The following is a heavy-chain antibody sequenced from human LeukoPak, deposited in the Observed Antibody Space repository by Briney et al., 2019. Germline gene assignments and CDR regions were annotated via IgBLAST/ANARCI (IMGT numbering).Heavy chain of an antibody. CDR3: GNLAKY. Sequence: SETPSLTSAVDCGSFSDYYWGWNRPLPGEGLVWIGEINDYGRTNSNPSLQSRVTVSVDTSKKQISLKLNSVSAADTAVYYCGNLAKYWGQGTLVTVSS. V-gene: IGHV4-34*01. CDR1: CGSFSDYY. CDR2: INDYGRT. J-gene: IGHJ4*02.